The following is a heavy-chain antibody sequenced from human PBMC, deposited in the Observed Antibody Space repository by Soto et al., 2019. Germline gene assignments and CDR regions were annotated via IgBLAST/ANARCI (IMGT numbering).Heavy chain of an antibody. V-gene: IGHV3-30*18. D-gene: IGHD6-13*01. CDR2: ISYDGSNK. J-gene: IGHJ6*02. Sequence: GGSLRLSCAASGFTFSSYGMHWVRQAPGKGLEWVAVISYDGSNKYYADSVKGRFTISRDNSKNTLYLQMNSLRAEDTAVYYCAKELAADGTFSYYGMDVWGQGTTVTVSS. CDR1: GFTFSSYG. CDR3: AKELAADGTFSYYGMDV.